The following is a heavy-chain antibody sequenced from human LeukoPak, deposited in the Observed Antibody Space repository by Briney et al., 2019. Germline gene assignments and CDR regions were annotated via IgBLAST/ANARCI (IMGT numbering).Heavy chain of an antibody. D-gene: IGHD4-17*01. CDR2: INPSGGST. J-gene: IGHJ5*02. CDR1: GYTFTNYY. V-gene: IGHV1-46*01. CDR3: ARDSTVTTFRGCVDP. Sequence: ASVKVSCKASGYTFTNYYVHWVRQAPGQGLEWMGVINPSGGSTNYAQKFQGRVTMTRDTSASTVYMELSSLRSEDTAVYYCARDSTVTTFRGCVDPWGQGTLVTVSS.